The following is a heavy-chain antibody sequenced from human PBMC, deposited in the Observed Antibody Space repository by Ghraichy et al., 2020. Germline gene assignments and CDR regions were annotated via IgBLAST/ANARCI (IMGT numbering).Heavy chain of an antibody. D-gene: IGHD3-22*01. J-gene: IGHJ4*02. V-gene: IGHV3-23*01. CDR3: AKGAYYYDSSGDYYNY. Sequence: GGSLRLSCAASGFTFSSYAISWVRQAPGKGLEWVSAISGSGGSRYYADSVKGRFTISRDNSKNTMYLQMNSLRAEDTAVYYCAKGAYYYDSSGDYYNYWGQVTLVTVSS. CDR2: ISGSGGSR. CDR1: GFTFSSYA.